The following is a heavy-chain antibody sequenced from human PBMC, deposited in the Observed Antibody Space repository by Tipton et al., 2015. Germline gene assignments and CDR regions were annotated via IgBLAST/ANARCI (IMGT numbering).Heavy chain of an antibody. J-gene: IGHJ5*02. V-gene: IGHV4-59*01. Sequence: TLSLTCTVSGGSISSYYWNWIRQSPGKGLEWIGYIYSSATTSYSSALRSRVTISVDTSKNQFSLNLSSVTAADTAVYFCARVSTFLNWFDPWGQGTLVTVSS. D-gene: IGHD3-16*01. CDR3: ARVSTFLNWFDP. CDR2: IYSSATT. CDR1: GGSISSYY.